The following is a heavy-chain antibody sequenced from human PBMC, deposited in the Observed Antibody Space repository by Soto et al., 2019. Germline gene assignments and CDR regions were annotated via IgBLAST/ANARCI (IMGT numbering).Heavy chain of an antibody. CDR1: LSRFTKYY. V-gene: IGHV1-2*02. CDR3: ARNPGTETTLVWY. CDR2: ISPRTGGT. Sequence: GASVKPSCKASLSRFTKYYLHWVRQAPGQGLEWMGWISPRTGGTKYAQTFQGRVNLTRDTSITTAYMELSSLVSDDTAVHYCARNPGTETTLVWY. D-gene: IGHD1-1*01. J-gene: IGHJ2*01.